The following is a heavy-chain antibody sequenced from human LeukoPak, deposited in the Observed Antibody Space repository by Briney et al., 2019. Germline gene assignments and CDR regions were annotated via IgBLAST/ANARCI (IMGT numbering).Heavy chain of an antibody. CDR2: IIPIFGTA. CDR1: GGTFSSYA. D-gene: IGHD3-16*01. J-gene: IGHJ4*02. CDR3: ARWGGVAGPIVEGNFDY. V-gene: IGHV1-69*05. Sequence: SVKVSCKASGGTFSSYAISWVRQAPGQGLEWMGGIIPIFGTANYAQKFQGRVTITTDESTSTAYMELSSLRSEDTAVYYCARWGGVAGPIVEGNFDYWGQGTLVTVSS.